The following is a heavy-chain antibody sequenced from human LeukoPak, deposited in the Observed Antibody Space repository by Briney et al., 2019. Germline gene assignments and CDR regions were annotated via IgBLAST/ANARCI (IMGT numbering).Heavy chain of an antibody. Sequence: GGSLRLSCEGSGFSFSSYWMHWVRQAPGKGLAWVSRIRTDGGTKYYADSVKGRFTVSRDNARNTLYLQMNSLRAEDTALYYCAKEAAAAAYGRYYYYYYGMDVWGQGTTVTVSS. D-gene: IGHD6-13*01. CDR1: GFSFSSYW. V-gene: IGHV3-74*01. J-gene: IGHJ6*02. CDR3: AKEAAAAAYGRYYYYYYGMDV. CDR2: IRTDGGTK.